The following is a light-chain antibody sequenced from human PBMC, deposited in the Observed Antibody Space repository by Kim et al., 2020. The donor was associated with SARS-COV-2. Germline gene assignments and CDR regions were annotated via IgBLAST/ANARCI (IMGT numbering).Light chain of an antibody. CDR2: DEN. J-gene: IGLJ1*01. V-gene: IGLV3-19*01. CDR1: SLRKSY. Sequence: AFGQTVRIKCQGDSLRKSYASWYQQKPGQAPILVMSDENNRPSGIPDRFSGTSSGSTASLTITGAQAEDEADYYCCSRDSSAKDYVFGTGTKVTVL. CDR3: CSRDSSAKDYV.